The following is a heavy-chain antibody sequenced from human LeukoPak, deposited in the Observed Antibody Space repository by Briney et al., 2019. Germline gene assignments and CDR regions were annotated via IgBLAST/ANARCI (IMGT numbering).Heavy chain of an antibody. J-gene: IGHJ1*01. CDR3: ARGSLVPPEYFQH. V-gene: IGHV1-8*01. CDR1: GYTFTSYD. CDR2: MKPNSGNT. D-gene: IGHD6-13*01. Sequence: ASVKVSCKASGYTFTSYDINWVRQAAGQGLEWMGWMKPNSGNTGYAQKFQGRVTMTRNTSISTAYMELSSLRSEDTAVYYCARGSLVPPEYFQHWGQGTLVTVSS.